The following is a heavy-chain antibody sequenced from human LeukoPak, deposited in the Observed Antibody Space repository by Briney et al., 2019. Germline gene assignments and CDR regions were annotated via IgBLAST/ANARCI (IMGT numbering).Heavy chain of an antibody. CDR1: GFTFSRYE. V-gene: IGHV3-48*03. CDR2: ISSSGRTI. J-gene: IGHJ4*02. CDR3: ARETMTTSGYLY. D-gene: IGHD5-12*01. Sequence: QAGGSLRLSCAASGFTFSRYEMNWVRQAPGKGLEWISYISSSGRTIYYADSVKGRFTISRDNAKNSLYLQMNSLSAEDTAVYYCARETMTTSGYLYWGQGTLVTVSS.